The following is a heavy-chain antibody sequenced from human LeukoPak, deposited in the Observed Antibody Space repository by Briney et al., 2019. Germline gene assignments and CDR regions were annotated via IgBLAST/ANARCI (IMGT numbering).Heavy chain of an antibody. V-gene: IGHV1-2*02. CDR2: INPNSGGT. D-gene: IGHD1-7*01. CDR3: AAGRITGTTDDP. Sequence: ASVKVSCKASGYTFTGYYMHWVRQAPGQGLEWMGWINPNSGGTNYAQKFQGRVTMTRDTSISTAYMELSSLRSEDTAVYYCAAGRITGTTDDPWGQGTLVTVSS. J-gene: IGHJ5*02. CDR1: GYTFTGYY.